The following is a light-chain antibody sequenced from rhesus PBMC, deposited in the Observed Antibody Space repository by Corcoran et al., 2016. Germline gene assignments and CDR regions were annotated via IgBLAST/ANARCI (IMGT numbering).Light chain of an antibody. Sequence: DIQMTQSPSSLSASVGDTVTITCRASQGIASWLAWYQQKPGKAPKLLIARASTLQPGVPSRFSGSRSGSDFTLTISILQSEDFATYYCLQYDSGPWTFGQGTKVEIK. V-gene: IGKV1-22*01. CDR3: LQYDSGPWT. J-gene: IGKJ1*01. CDR2: RAS. CDR1: QGIASW.